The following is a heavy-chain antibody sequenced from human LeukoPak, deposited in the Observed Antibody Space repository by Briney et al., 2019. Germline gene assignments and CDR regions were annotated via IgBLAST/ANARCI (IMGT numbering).Heavy chain of an antibody. D-gene: IGHD6-19*01. CDR1: GGSFSGYY. J-gene: IGHJ4*02. V-gene: IGHV4-34*01. CDR2: INHSGST. Sequence: SETLSLTCAVYGGSFSGYYWSWIRQPPGKGLEWIGEINHSGSTNYNPSLKSRVTISVDTSKNQFSLKLSSVTAADTAVYYCAEGSIAVAGNLFDYWGQGTLVTVSS. CDR3: AEGSIAVAGNLFDY.